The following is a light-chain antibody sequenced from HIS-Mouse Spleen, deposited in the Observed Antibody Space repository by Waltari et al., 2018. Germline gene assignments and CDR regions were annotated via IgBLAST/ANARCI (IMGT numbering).Light chain of an antibody. CDR2: EDS. Sequence: SYELTQPPSVSVSPGQTARITCSGDALPKTYAYWYQQKSGQAPVLVIYEDSKRPSGLPGGFSGSSSGTMGTLTSSGAQVEDEADYYCYSTDSSGNHRVFGGGTKLTVL. J-gene: IGLJ2*01. CDR1: ALPKTY. V-gene: IGLV3-10*01. CDR3: YSTDSSGNHRV.